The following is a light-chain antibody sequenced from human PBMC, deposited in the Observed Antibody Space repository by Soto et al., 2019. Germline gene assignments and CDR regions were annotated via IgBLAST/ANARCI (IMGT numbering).Light chain of an antibody. V-gene: IGLV4-69*01. CDR3: QTWDTGIHVV. J-gene: IGLJ2*01. Sequence: QLVLTQSPSASASLGASVKLTCTLSSGHSSYAIAWHQQQPEKGPRYLMKLNSDGSHSKGDGIPDRFSGSSSGAECYLTISSLQSEDEADYYCQTWDTGIHVVFGGGTKVTVL. CDR2: LNSDGSH. CDR1: SGHSSYA.